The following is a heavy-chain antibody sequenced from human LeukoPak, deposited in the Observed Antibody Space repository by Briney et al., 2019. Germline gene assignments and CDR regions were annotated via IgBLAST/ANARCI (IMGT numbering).Heavy chain of an antibody. CDR1: GYSISSGYY. V-gene: IGHV4-38-2*01. CDR3: ARAASSGGDYFDY. J-gene: IGHJ4*02. CDR2: IYHSGST. D-gene: IGHD1-1*01. Sequence: PSETLSLTCAVSGYSISSGYYRGWIRPPPEKGLEWLRSIYHSGSTYYNPSLKSRVTISVDTSKNQFSLKLSSVTAADTAVYYCARAASSGGDYFDYWGQGTLVTVSS.